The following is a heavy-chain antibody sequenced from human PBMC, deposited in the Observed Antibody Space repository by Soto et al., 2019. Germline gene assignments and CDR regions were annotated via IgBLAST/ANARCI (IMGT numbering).Heavy chain of an antibody. V-gene: IGHV1-18*01. CDR3: ARDQAMAQFDY. Sequence: GASVKVSCKASGYTFPSYGISWVRQAPGQGLEWMGWISAYNGNTKYAQNLQGRVTMTTDTSTSTAYMELRSLRSDDTAVYYCARDQAMAQFDYWGQGTLVTVSS. D-gene: IGHD5-18*01. CDR2: ISAYNGNT. J-gene: IGHJ4*02. CDR1: GYTFPSYG.